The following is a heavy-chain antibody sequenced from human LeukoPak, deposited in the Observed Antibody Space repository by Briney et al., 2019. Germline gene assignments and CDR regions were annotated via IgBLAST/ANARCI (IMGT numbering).Heavy chain of an antibody. CDR2: INHSGST. D-gene: IGHD6-13*01. CDR1: GGSFSGYY. CDR3: ARGGSSSRYRLPWFDP. V-gene: IGHV4-34*01. J-gene: IGHJ5*02. Sequence: SETLSLTCAVYGGSFSGYYWSWIRQPPGKGLEWIGEINHSGSTNYNPSLKSRVTISVDTSKNQFSLKLSSVTAADTAVYYCARGGSSSRYRLPWFDPWGQGTLVTVSS.